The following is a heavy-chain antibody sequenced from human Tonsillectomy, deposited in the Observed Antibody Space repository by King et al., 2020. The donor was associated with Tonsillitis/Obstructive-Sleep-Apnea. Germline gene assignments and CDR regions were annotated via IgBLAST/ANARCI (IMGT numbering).Heavy chain of an antibody. D-gene: IGHD3-22*01. CDR3: ARRDQANIVVVLEYAFDI. J-gene: IGHJ3*02. V-gene: IGHV5-51*01. CDR2: IYPGDSDT. CDR1: GYSFTSYW. Sequence: VQLVQSGAEVKKPGESLKISCKGSGYSFTSYWIGWVRQMPGKGLEWMGIIYPGDSDTRYSPSFQGQVTMSADKSISTASLQWGSLKASDTAMYYCARRDQANIVVVLEYAFDIWGQGTMVTVSS.